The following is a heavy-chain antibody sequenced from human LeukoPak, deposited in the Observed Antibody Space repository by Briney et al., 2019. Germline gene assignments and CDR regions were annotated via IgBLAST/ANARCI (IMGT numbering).Heavy chain of an antibody. D-gene: IGHD1-26*01. V-gene: IGHV5-51*01. CDR3: ARHIVGAINGRAFDI. CDR1: GYSFTSYW. Sequence: GESLKISCKGYGYSFTSYWIGWVRQMPGKGLEWMGIIYPGDSDTRYSPSFQGQVTISADKSISTAYLQWSSLKASDTAMYYCARHIVGAINGRAFDIWGQGTMVTVSS. CDR2: IYPGDSDT. J-gene: IGHJ3*02.